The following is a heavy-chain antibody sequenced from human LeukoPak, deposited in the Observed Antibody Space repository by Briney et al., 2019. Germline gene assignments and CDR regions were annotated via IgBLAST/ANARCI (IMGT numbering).Heavy chain of an antibody. D-gene: IGHD6-13*01. J-gene: IGHJ5*02. CDR3: ARFLPRRAAAGFDP. V-gene: IGHV4-59*01. CDR2: FYYSGST. Sequence: SETLSLTCTVSGGSISSYYWSWIRQPPGKGLEWIGYFYYSGSTNYNPSPKSRVTISVDTAKNQFSLKPSSVTAADTAVYYCARFLPRRAAAGFDPWGQGTLVTVSS. CDR1: GGSISSYY.